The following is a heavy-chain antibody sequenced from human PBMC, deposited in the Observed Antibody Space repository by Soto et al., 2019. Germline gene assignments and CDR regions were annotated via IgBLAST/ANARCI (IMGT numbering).Heavy chain of an antibody. CDR1: GFTFSSHG. CDR3: ARWGNWKVADY. Sequence: QVLLVQSGGGVVQPGRSLRLSCAASGFTFSSHGMHWVRQAPGTGLEWVAVIWYDGSEKYYRDSVKGRFTISIDNSKNTLYLQMNSLRAEDTAVYYCARWGNWKVADYWGQGTLVTVSS. D-gene: IGHD1-1*01. CDR2: IWYDGSEK. J-gene: IGHJ4*02. V-gene: IGHV3-33*01.